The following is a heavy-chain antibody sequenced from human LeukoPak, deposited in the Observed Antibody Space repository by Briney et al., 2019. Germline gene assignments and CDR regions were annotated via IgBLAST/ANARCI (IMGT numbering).Heavy chain of an antibody. J-gene: IGHJ4*02. CDR2: ISGTGGST. CDR3: TKGSGSSRPYYFDH. Sequence: GGSLRLSYTTSGFTFTTYVMSWVRQAPGKGLEWVSAISGTGGSTYYADSVKGRFTTSRDNSKSTLYLQMDSLRVDDTAVYYCTKGSGSSRPYYFDHWGQGILVTVSS. CDR1: GFTFTTYV. V-gene: IGHV3-23*01. D-gene: IGHD6-6*01.